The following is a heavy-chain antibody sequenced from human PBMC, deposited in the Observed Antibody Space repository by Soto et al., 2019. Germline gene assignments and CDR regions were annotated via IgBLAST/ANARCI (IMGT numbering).Heavy chain of an antibody. J-gene: IGHJ6*02. CDR2: IIPILGIA. CDR1: GGTFSSYT. CDR3: ARDCSGGSCYSNGMDV. V-gene: IGHV1-69*04. Sequence: SVKVSCKASGGTFSSYTISWVRQAPGQGLEWMGRIIPILGIANYAQKFQGRVTITADKSTSTAYMELSSLRSEDTAVYYCARDCSGGSCYSNGMDVWGQGTTVTVSS. D-gene: IGHD2-15*01.